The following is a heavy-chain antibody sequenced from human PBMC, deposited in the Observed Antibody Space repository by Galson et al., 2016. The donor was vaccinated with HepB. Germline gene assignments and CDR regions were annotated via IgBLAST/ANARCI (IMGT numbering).Heavy chain of an antibody. CDR1: GFTFSSYG. CDR3: AREGWELRGAFDI. J-gene: IGHJ3*02. Sequence: SLRLSCAASGFTFSSYGIHWVRQAPGQGLEWVAVIWYDGNSKYFADSVKGRFTISSDNSKNTLYLQMNSLRAEDTAVYYCAREGWELRGAFDIWGQGTMVSVSS. V-gene: IGHV3-33*01. CDR2: IWYDGNSK. D-gene: IGHD1-26*01.